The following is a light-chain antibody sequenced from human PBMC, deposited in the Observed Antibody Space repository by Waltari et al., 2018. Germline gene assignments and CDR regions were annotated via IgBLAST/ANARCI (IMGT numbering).Light chain of an antibody. V-gene: IGLV2-14*03. J-gene: IGLJ1*01. Sequence: QSALTQPASVSGSPGQSTPVSCTGTSSAIGTSNYFSWYQQHPGKAPKLMIYDVSSRPSGVSNRFSGSKSGNTASLTISGLQAEDEADYYCDSKSSSSPHVFGTGTKVTVL. CDR1: SSAIGTSNY. CDR3: DSKSSSSPHV. CDR2: DVS.